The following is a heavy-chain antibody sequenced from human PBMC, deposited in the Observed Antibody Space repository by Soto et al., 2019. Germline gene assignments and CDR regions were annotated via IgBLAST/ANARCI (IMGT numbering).Heavy chain of an antibody. CDR1: GFTFSSYW. V-gene: IGHV3-74*01. CDR3: ARTTFHQAIDY. Sequence: GGSLRRSCAASGFTFSSYWMHWVRQAPGKGLVWVSRINSDGSSRSYADSVKARFTISRDNAKNTLYLQMNSLRAEDTAVYYCARTTFHQAIDYWGQETMGTVSS. D-gene: IGHD1-1*01. CDR2: INSDGSSR. J-gene: IGHJ4*02.